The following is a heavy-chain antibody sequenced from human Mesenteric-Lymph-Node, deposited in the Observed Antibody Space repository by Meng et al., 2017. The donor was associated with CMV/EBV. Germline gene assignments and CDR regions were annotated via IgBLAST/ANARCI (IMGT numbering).Heavy chain of an antibody. Sequence: ASVKVSCKASGYTFTGYYMHWVRQAPGQGLEWMGWINPNSGDTNYAQKFQGRVTMTRDTSMNTAYMDLSSLGSDDTAVYSCARAKLEVPAAIDYWGQGTLVTVSS. V-gene: IGHV1-2*02. D-gene: IGHD2-2*01. CDR2: INPNSGDT. CDR1: GYTFTGYY. J-gene: IGHJ4*02. CDR3: ARAKLEVPAAIDY.